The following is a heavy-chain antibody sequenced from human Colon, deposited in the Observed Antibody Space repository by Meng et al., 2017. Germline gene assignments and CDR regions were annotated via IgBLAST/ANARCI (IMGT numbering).Heavy chain of an antibody. Sequence: HLPLQEPGPRLVKPSETLSLTCTVSGGSISSNVYYWDWVRQPPGKGLEWIGAIYHSGSTSYNPSLQSRVTMFVDTSKNQFSLMLTSVTATDTAVYYCARRRGGSGRDCWGQGTLVTVSS. CDR3: ARRRGGSGRDC. D-gene: IGHD3-10*01. V-gene: IGHV4-39*01. CDR1: GGSISSNVYY. CDR2: IYHSGST. J-gene: IGHJ4*02.